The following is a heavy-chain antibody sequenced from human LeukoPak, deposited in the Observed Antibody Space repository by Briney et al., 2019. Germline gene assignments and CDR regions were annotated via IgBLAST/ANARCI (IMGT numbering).Heavy chain of an antibody. CDR2: ISSSSGYI. CDR3: ATGERGHDYGDYPSYGMDV. CDR1: GFTFSSYS. Sequence: PGGSLRLSCAASGFTFSSYSMNWVRQAPGKGLEWVSSISSSSGYIYYADSVKGRFTISRDNAKNSLYLQMNSLRAEDTAVYYCATGERGHDYGDYPSYGMDVWGKGTTATVSS. D-gene: IGHD4-17*01. J-gene: IGHJ6*04. V-gene: IGHV3-21*01.